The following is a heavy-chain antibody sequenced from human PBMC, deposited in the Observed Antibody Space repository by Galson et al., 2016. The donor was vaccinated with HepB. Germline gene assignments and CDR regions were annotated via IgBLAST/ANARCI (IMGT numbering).Heavy chain of an antibody. CDR3: ARGRGRRGWSRGIGFDP. CDR1: GGSFSGYY. Sequence: SETLSLTCAVYGGSFSGYYYNWIRQPPGKGLEWIGEIDQSGSTNYNSSLKSRVIISGDMSKNQFSLKLYSVTAADTAVYYCARGRGRRGWSRGIGFDPWGQGTLVTVSS. V-gene: IGHV4-34*01. D-gene: IGHD6-19*01. J-gene: IGHJ5*02. CDR2: IDQSGST.